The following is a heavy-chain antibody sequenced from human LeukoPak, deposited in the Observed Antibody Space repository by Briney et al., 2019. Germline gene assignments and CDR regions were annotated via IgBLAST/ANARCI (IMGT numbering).Heavy chain of an antibody. Sequence: SETLSLTCTVSGGSISSGGYYRSWIRQHPGKGLEWIGYIYYSGSTYYNPSLKSRVTISVDTSKNQFPLKLSSVTAADTAVYYCARTVDGYYDSSGYYQDNWGQGTLVTVSS. J-gene: IGHJ4*02. V-gene: IGHV4-31*03. CDR2: IYYSGST. CDR3: ARTVDGYYDSSGYYQDN. D-gene: IGHD3-22*01. CDR1: GGSISSGGYY.